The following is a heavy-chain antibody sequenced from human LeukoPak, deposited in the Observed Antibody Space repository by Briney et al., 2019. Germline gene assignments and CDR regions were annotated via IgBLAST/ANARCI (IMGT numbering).Heavy chain of an antibody. CDR3: ARGGPSAGFDI. V-gene: IGHV4-59*01. Sequence: SETLSLTCTVSGGSISSYYWSWIRQPPGKGLGWIGYIYYSGSTNYNPSLKSRVTISVDTSKNQFSLKLSSVTAADTAVYYCARGGPSAGFDIWGQGTTVTVSS. CDR1: GGSISSYY. J-gene: IGHJ3*02. CDR2: IYYSGST.